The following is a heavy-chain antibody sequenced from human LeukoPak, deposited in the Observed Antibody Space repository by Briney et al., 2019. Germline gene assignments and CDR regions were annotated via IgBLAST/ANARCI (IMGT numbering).Heavy chain of an antibody. J-gene: IGHJ6*03. Sequence: EGSLRLSCAASGFTFSSYEMNWVRQAPGKGLEWVSYISSSGSTIYYADSVKGRFTISRDNAKNSLYLQMNSLRAEDTAVYYCAWDNHYYYYMDVWGKGTTVTVSS. CDR2: ISSSGSTI. CDR3: AWDNHYYYYMDV. CDR1: GFTFSSYE. D-gene: IGHD1/OR15-1a*01. V-gene: IGHV3-48*03.